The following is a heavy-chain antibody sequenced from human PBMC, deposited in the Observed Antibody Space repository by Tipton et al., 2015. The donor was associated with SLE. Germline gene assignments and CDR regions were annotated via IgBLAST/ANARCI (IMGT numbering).Heavy chain of an antibody. CDR3: ARCPGGHEPPDY. CDR2: LYYSGSM. D-gene: IGHD5-12*01. V-gene: IGHV4-59*08. J-gene: IGHJ4*02. Sequence: TLSLTCTVSGGSISSHYWSWIRQSPGKGLEWIGSLYYSGSMYYHPSLESRVTISVDTSKNQFSLRLTSVTAADTAVYYCARCPGGHEPPDYWGQGTLVTVSS. CDR1: GGSISSHY.